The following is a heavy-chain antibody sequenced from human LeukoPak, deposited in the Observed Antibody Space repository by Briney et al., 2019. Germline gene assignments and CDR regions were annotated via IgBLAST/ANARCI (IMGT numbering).Heavy chain of an antibody. J-gene: IGHJ4*02. V-gene: IGHV1-3*01. CDR3: ARLPGYSYGASYFDY. Sequence: ASVKVSCKASGYTFTSYAMHWVRQAPGQRLEWMGWINAGNGNTKYSQKFQGRVTITRDTSASTAYMELSSLRSEDTAVYYCARLPGYSYGASYFDYWGQGTLVTVSS. D-gene: IGHD5-18*01. CDR2: INAGNGNT. CDR1: GYTFTSYA.